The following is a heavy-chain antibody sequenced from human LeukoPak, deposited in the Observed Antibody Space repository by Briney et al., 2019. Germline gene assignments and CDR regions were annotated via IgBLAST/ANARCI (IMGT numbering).Heavy chain of an antibody. CDR3: ARGQPEGLDLAQYYFDY. D-gene: IGHD2-2*03. CDR2: INHSGST. Sequence: SETLSLTCTVSGGSISSSSYYWSWIRQPPGKGLEWIGEINHSGSTNYNPSLKSRVTISVDTSKNQFSLKLSSVTAADTAVYYCARGQPEGLDLAQYYFDYWGQGTLVTVSS. J-gene: IGHJ4*02. CDR1: GGSISSSSYY. V-gene: IGHV4-39*07.